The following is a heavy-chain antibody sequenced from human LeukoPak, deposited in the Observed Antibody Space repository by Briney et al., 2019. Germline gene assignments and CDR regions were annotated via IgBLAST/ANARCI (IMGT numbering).Heavy chain of an antibody. J-gene: IGHJ4*02. Sequence: SETLSLTCTVSGGSISSHYWSWIRRPPGKGLEWIGYIYDSGRTNYNPSLMSRVIISVDTSKNQFSLKLSSVTAADTAVYFCAREARAYDYYFDYWGQGTLVTVSS. D-gene: IGHD3-16*01. CDR1: GGSISSHY. CDR2: IYDSGRT. V-gene: IGHV4-59*11. CDR3: AREARAYDYYFDY.